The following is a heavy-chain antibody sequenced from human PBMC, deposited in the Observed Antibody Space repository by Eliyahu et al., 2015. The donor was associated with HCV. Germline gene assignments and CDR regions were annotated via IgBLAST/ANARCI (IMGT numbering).Heavy chain of an antibody. J-gene: IGHJ4*02. CDR3: AKTRNSSSWAFDY. CDR2: ISYDGSNK. Sequence: QVQLVESGGGVVQPGRSLRLSCAASGFXFSSYGMHWVRQAPGKGLEGVAVISYDGSNKYYADSVKGRFTISRDNSKNTLYLQMNSLRAEDTAVYYCAKTRNSSSWAFDYWGQGTLVTVSS. D-gene: IGHD6-13*01. V-gene: IGHV3-30*18. CDR1: GFXFSSYG.